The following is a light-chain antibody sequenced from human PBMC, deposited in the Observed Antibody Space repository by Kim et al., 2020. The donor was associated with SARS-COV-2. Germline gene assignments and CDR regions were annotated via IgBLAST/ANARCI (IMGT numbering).Light chain of an antibody. V-gene: IGKV1-39*01. CDR3: QQYYYSPLT. J-gene: IGKJ4*01. Sequence: ASVGDRVTITCRASQRIINFLSWYQQKSGRAPKLLIYAASSLQSGVPSRFSGSGSGTDFTLTISSLQPEDFATYYCQQYYYSPLTFGGGTKVDIK. CDR2: AAS. CDR1: QRIINF.